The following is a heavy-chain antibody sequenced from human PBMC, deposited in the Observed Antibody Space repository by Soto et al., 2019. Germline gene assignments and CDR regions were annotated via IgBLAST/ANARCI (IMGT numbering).Heavy chain of an antibody. CDR2: INTDGSTT. V-gene: IGHV3-74*01. J-gene: IGHJ6*02. CDR1: EFTFNNYW. Sequence: EVQLVESGGGLVQPGGSLRLSCAASEFTFNNYWMHWVRQVPGKGLEWVSRINTDGSTTNYADSVMGRFTISRDNDDNTVYLQMNSLRAEDTAVYYCARGIYLKYGLDVWGQGATVTVPS. D-gene: IGHD3-16*02. CDR3: ARGIYLKYGLDV.